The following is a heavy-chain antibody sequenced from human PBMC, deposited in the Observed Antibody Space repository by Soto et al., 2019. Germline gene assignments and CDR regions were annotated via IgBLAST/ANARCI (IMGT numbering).Heavy chain of an antibody. J-gene: IGHJ4*02. V-gene: IGHV3-74*01. CDR1: GFSFTHYR. D-gene: IGHD1-7*01. Sequence: LRLSCAASGFSFTHYRLHWIRQVPGKGLEWVCRVNADGSSTNYAGFAKGRFTISRDNSKNTAYLEMNNLRVDDTALYYCAKAGDWNYVFDFWGQGTSVTASS. CDR3: AKAGDWNYVFDF. CDR2: VNADGSST.